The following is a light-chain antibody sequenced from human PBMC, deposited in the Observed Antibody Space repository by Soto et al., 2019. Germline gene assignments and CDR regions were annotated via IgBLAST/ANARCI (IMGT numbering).Light chain of an antibody. CDR1: SSDVGGYSY. CDR3: SSYTSSSTLDYV. Sequence: QSVLTQPASVSGSPGQSITISCTGTSSDVGGYSYVSWYQQHPGKAPKLMIYDVSSRPSGVSNRFSGSKSGNTASLTISGLQAEDEADYYCSSYTSSSTLDYVFGTGTKVTVL. V-gene: IGLV2-14*01. J-gene: IGLJ1*01. CDR2: DVS.